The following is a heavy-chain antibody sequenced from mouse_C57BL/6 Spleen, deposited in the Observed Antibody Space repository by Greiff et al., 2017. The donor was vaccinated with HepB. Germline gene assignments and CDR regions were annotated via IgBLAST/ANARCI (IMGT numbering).Heavy chain of an antibody. Sequence: EVQRVESGGGLVKPGGSLKLSCAASGFTFSSYAMSWVRQTPEKRLEWVATISDGGSYTYYPDNVKGRFTISRDNAKNNLYLQMSHLKSEDTAMYYCARDRGGYCFDYWGQGTTLTVSS. J-gene: IGHJ2*01. CDR1: GFTFSSYA. CDR3: ARDRGGYCFDY. V-gene: IGHV5-4*01. CDR2: ISDGGSYT.